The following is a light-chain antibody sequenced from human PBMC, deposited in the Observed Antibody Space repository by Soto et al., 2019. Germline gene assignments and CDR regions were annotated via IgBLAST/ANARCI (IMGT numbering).Light chain of an antibody. J-gene: IGLJ3*02. CDR1: SSDIGGYNY. Sequence: QSALTQPASVSGSPGQSITIFCTGTSSDIGGYNYVSWYQQRPGKPPKLMIYDVTNRPSGVSNRFSGSKSGSTASLTISGLQAEDEGDYYCSSYTNGNTMVCGGGTQLTVL. CDR2: DVT. V-gene: IGLV2-14*03. CDR3: SSYTNGNTMV.